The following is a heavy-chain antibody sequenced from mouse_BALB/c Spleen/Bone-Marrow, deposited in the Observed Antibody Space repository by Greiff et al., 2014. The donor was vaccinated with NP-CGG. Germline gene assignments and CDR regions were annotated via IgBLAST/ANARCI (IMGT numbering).Heavy chain of an antibody. Sequence: VQLKQSGGGLVQPGCSLRLSCATSGFTFTDYYMSWVRQPPGKALEWLGFIRNKANGYTTEYSASVKGRFTISRDNSQSILYLQMNTLRAEDSATYYCAREGVYYGNPYWYFDVWGAGTTVTVSS. CDR2: IRNKANGYTT. D-gene: IGHD2-1*01. J-gene: IGHJ1*01. CDR1: GFTFTDYY. V-gene: IGHV7-3*02. CDR3: AREGVYYGNPYWYFDV.